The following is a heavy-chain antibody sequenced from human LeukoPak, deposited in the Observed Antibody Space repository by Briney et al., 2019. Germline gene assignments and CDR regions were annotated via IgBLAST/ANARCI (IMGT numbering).Heavy chain of an antibody. V-gene: IGHV1-69*05. J-gene: IGHJ4*02. D-gene: IGHD6-19*01. Sequence: ASVKVSCKASGYTFTSYGISWVRQAPGQGLEWMGRIIPIFGTANYAQKFQGRVTITTDESTSTAYMELSSLRSEDTAVYYCARVGIAVAGTKNDFDYWGQGTLVTVSS. CDR2: IIPIFGTA. CDR3: ARVGIAVAGTKNDFDY. CDR1: GYTFTSYG.